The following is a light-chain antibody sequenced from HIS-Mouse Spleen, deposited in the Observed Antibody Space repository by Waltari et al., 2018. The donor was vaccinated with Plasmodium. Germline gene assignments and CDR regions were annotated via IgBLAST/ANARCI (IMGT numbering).Light chain of an antibody. Sequence: QSALTQPAPVSGSPGQSITISCTGTSSDVGCYNYIPWYQQHPGKAPKLMIYDVSNRPSGVSNRFSGSKSGNTASLTISGLQAEDEADYYCSSYTSSSTYVFGTGTKVTVL. J-gene: IGLJ1*01. V-gene: IGLV2-14*03. CDR3: SSYTSSSTYV. CDR1: SSDVGCYNY. CDR2: DVS.